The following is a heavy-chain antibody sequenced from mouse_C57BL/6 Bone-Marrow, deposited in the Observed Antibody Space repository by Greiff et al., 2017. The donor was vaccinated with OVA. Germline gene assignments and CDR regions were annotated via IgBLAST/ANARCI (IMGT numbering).Heavy chain of an antibody. Sequence: QVQLQQPGAELVKPGASVKLSCKASGYTFTSYWMHWVKQRPGQGLEWIGMIHPNSGSTNYNEKFKSKATLTVDKSSSTAYMQLSSLTSEDSAVYYCARSGWLLRAMDYWGQGTSVTASS. CDR2: IHPNSGST. V-gene: IGHV1-64*01. D-gene: IGHD2-3*01. J-gene: IGHJ4*01. CDR3: ARSGWLLRAMDY. CDR1: GYTFTSYW.